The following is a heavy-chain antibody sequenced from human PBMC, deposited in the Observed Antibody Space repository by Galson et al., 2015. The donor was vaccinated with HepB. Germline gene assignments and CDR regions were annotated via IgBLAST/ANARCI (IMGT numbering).Heavy chain of an antibody. V-gene: IGHV2-70*11. D-gene: IGHD2-15*01. CDR1: GFSLSTSGMC. J-gene: IGHJ4*02. CDR2: IDWDDDK. CDR3: ARIASVVTEPNFDY. Sequence: PALVKPTQALTLTCTFSGFSLSTSGMCVSWIRQPPGKALEWLARIDWDDDKYYSTSLKTRLTISKDTSKNQVVLTMTNMDPVDTATYYCARIASVVTEPNFDYWGQGTLVTVSS.